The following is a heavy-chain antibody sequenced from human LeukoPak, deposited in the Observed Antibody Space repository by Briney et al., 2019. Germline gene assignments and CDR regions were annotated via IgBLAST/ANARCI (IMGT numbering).Heavy chain of an antibody. CDR1: GYSFTSYW. Sequence: GESLKISCKGSGYSFTSYWIGWVRQMPGKGLEWMGIIYPGDSDTRYSPSFQGQVTISADKSISTAYLQWSSLKASDTAMYYCARPSYDFWSGYYSPDAFDIWGQGTMVTVSS. CDR2: IYPGDSDT. D-gene: IGHD3-3*01. CDR3: ARPSYDFWSGYYSPDAFDI. V-gene: IGHV5-51*01. J-gene: IGHJ3*02.